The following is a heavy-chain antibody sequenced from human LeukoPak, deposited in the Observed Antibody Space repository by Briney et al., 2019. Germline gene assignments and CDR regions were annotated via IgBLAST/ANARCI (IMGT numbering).Heavy chain of an antibody. J-gene: IGHJ3*02. V-gene: IGHV4-59*01. D-gene: IGHD5-24*01. CDR1: GGSISSYY. CDR3: ARGLLDGYTHPAAFDI. CDR2: IYYSGST. Sequence: PSETLSRTCTVSGGSISSYYWSWIRQPPGKGREWIGYIYYSGSTNYNPSLKSRVTISVDTSKNQFSPKLSSVTAADTAVYYCARGLLDGYTHPAAFDIWGQGTMVTVSS.